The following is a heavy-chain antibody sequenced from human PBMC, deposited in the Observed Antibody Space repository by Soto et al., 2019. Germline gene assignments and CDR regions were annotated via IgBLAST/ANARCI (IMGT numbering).Heavy chain of an antibody. D-gene: IGHD3-16*01. V-gene: IGHV4-59*08. Sequence: QVQLQESGPGLVKPSETLSLTCTVSGGSISSYYWSWIRQPPGKGLEWIGYIYYSGSTNYNPSLKSRVTISVDTTKSQFSLKLSAVTAADTAVYYCARHLALGPPPDYWGQGTLVTVSS. CDR2: IYYSGST. CDR3: ARHLALGPPPDY. CDR1: GGSISSYY. J-gene: IGHJ4*02.